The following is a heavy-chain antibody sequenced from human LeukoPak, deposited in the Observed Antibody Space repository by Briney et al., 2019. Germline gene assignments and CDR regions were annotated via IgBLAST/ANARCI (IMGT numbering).Heavy chain of an antibody. D-gene: IGHD5-18*01. V-gene: IGHV4-59*01. Sequence: SETLSLTCTVSGGSISSSYWSWIRQPPGKGLEWIGYFYYSGSTNYNPSLKSRVTISVDTSKNQFSLKLTSVTAADTAVYYCAKGLGHSYGYLDSWGQGTLVTVSS. CDR1: GGSISSSY. CDR2: FYYSGST. CDR3: AKGLGHSYGYLDS. J-gene: IGHJ5*01.